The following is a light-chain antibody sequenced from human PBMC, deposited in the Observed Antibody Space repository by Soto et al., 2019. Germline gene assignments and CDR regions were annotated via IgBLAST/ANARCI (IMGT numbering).Light chain of an antibody. CDR3: QHYNSYSET. Sequence: DIQMTQSPSTLSLSVGDRVTITCRASQTVSSCLAWYQQKPGKATKLLIYAASTLKSGVPSRFSGSGSGKEFTLTISSLQPDDFASYYCQHYNSYSETFGQGTKVDI. CDR2: AAS. CDR1: QTVSSC. J-gene: IGKJ1*01. V-gene: IGKV1-5*03.